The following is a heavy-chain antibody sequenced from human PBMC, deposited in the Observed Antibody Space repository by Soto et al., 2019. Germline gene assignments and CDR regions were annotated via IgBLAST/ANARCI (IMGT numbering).Heavy chain of an antibody. CDR2: IYYSGST. J-gene: IGHJ5*02. V-gene: IGHV4-59*08. Sequence: PSETLSLTCAVYGGSFSSYYWSWIRQPPGKGLEWIGYIYYSGSTNYNPSLKSRVTISVDTSKNQFSLKLSSVTAADTAVYYCARAKAPLYSSSWYWFDPWGQGTLVTVSS. D-gene: IGHD6-13*01. CDR1: GGSFSSYY. CDR3: ARAKAPLYSSSWYWFDP.